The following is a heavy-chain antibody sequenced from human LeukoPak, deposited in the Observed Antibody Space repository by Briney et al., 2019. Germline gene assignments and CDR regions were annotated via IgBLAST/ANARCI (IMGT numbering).Heavy chain of an antibody. CDR3: ARGSRIAARQNEGWSDP. CDR2: IYTSGST. CDR1: GGSISSYY. D-gene: IGHD6-6*01. Sequence: SETLSLTCTVSGGSISSYYWSWIRQPAGKGLEWIGRIYTSGSTNYNPSLKSRVTMSVDTSKNQFSLKLSSVTAADTAVYYCARGSRIAARQNEGWSDPWGQGTLVTVSS. J-gene: IGHJ5*02. V-gene: IGHV4-4*07.